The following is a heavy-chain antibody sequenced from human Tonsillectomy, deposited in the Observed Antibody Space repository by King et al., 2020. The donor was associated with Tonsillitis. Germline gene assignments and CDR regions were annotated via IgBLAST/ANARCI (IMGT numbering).Heavy chain of an antibody. J-gene: IGHJ6*03. CDR3: ARVGGDWSSTSCYGNYYYYMDV. CDR2: ISYDGNNK. CDR1: GFTFSTYA. D-gene: IGHD2-2*01. Sequence: VQLVESGGGVVQPGRSLRLSCAASGFTFSTYAIHWVRQAPGKGLEWVAVISYDGNNKYYADSVKGRFTISRDNSKNTLYLQMNSLRAEDTAVYYCARVGGDWSSTSCYGNYYYYMDVWGKGTTVTVSS. V-gene: IGHV3-30*01.